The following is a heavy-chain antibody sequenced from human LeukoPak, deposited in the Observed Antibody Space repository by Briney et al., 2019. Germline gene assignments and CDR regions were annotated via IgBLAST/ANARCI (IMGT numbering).Heavy chain of an antibody. CDR1: GFDVSSNS. Sequence: GGTLRLSCTASGFDVSSNSMSWVRQAPGKGLEWVSVIFSGGSTNYANSMKGRFTISRDNSKITLYLQMNSLRGEDTAVYYCAAWRGSTWFDYWGQGTQVT. CDR2: IFSGGST. D-gene: IGHD6-13*01. CDR3: AAWRGSTWFDY. V-gene: IGHV3-53*01. J-gene: IGHJ4*02.